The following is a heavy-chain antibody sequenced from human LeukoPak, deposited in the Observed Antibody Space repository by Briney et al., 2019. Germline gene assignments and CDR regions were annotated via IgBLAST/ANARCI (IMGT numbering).Heavy chain of an antibody. CDR2: ISSSSSYI. V-gene: IGHV3-21*01. CDR1: RFTFSSYS. J-gene: IGHJ4*02. CDR3: ARDRGYSGYDLDY. Sequence: GGSLRLSRAPSRFTFSSYSMNWVRQAPGQELTGVSSISSSSSYIYYADSVKGRFTISRDNAKNSLYLQMNSLRAEDTAVYYCARDRGYSGYDLDYWGQGTLVTVSS. D-gene: IGHD5-12*01.